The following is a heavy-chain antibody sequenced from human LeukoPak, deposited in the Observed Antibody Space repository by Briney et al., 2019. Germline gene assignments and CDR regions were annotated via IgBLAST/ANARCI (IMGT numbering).Heavy chain of an antibody. J-gene: IGHJ4*02. Sequence: GASVKVSCKTSGYTFTDYYMHWARQASGRGPGWMGITRPSSGRTQYPQKFQGRVTMAWDMSASTFYMELSSLTSDDTAVYYCAREGPETYKFDFWGQGTLVTVSS. D-gene: IGHD1-1*01. CDR1: GYTFTDYY. CDR2: TRPSSGRT. CDR3: AREGPETYKFDF. V-gene: IGHV1-46*01.